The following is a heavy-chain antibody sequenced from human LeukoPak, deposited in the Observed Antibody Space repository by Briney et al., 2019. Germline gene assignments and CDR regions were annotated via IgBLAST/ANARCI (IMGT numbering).Heavy chain of an antibody. V-gene: IGHV4-31*03. CDR1: GDSLVSGEFY. D-gene: IGHD3-10*01. J-gene: IGHJ4*02. CDR2: IYYTGSA. CDR3: VRYYYGSGRRAYFDY. Sequence: SETLSLTCTVSGDSLVSGEFYWSWIRQHPGKGLEWIGFIYYTGSAYSNPSLRSRLDMSINTSKKQFSLRLSSVTAADTAVYYCVRYYYGSGRRAYFDYWGQGALVTVSS.